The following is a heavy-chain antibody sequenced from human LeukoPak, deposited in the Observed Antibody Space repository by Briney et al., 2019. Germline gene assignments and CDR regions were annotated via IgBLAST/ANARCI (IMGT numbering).Heavy chain of an antibody. J-gene: IGHJ4*02. Sequence: GGSLRLSCAASGFTFSNAWMSWVRQAPGKGLEWVGRIKSKTDGGTTDYAAPVKGRFTISGDDSKNTLYLQMNSLKTEDTAVYYCTTEYRCSSTSCYDGENFDYWGQGTLVTVSS. V-gene: IGHV3-15*01. CDR3: TTEYRCSSTSCYDGENFDY. CDR2: IKSKTDGGTT. D-gene: IGHD2-2*01. CDR1: GFTFSNAW.